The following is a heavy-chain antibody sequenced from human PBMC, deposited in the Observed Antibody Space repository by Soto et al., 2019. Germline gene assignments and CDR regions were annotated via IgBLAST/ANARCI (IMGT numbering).Heavy chain of an antibody. CDR1: GGSVSSNDAA. V-gene: IGHV6-1*01. Sequence: PSQTLPLTCASSGGSVSSNDAAWNWIRQSPSRGLEWLGRTYYRSEWYYDYAVSVKGRLIINPDTSKNQFSLHLNSVTPDDTAVYYCASGWQLHSWGQGTRVTVSS. CDR2: TYYRSEWYY. CDR3: ASGWQLHS. J-gene: IGHJ4*02. D-gene: IGHD2-15*01.